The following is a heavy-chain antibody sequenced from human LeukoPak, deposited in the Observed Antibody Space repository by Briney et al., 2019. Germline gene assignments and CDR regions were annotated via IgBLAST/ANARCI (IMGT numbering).Heavy chain of an antibody. CDR2: IRRKAYGGTT. V-gene: IGHV3-49*03. D-gene: IGHD3-10*01. Sequence: GRSLRLSCTASGFTFGDYAMSWFRQAPGKGLERVGLIRRKAYGGTTEYAASVKGRFTISRDDSKSIAYLQMNSLKTEDTAVYYCTRSLLWFGELPSNDAFDIWGQGTMVTVSS. J-gene: IGHJ3*02. CDR1: GFTFGDYA. CDR3: TRSLLWFGELPSNDAFDI.